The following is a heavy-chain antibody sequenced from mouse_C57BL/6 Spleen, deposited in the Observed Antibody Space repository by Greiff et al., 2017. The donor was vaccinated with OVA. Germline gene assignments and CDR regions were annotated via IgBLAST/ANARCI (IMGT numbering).Heavy chain of an antibody. J-gene: IGHJ4*01. CDR2: IDPSDSYT. D-gene: IGHD4-1*01. CDR1: GYTFTSYW. Sequence: QVQLQQPGAELVMPGASVKLSCKASGYTFTSYWMHWVKQRPGQGLEWIGEIDPSDSYTNYNQKFKGKSTLTVEKYSSTAYMQLSSLTSEDSAVYYCARSPTGTGYAMDYWGQGTSVTVSS. V-gene: IGHV1-69*01. CDR3: ARSPTGTGYAMDY.